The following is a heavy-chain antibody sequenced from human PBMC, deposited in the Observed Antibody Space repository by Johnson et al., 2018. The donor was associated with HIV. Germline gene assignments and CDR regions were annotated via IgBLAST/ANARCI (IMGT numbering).Heavy chain of an antibody. CDR3: ARGIGSSWPLDAFDI. J-gene: IGHJ3*02. V-gene: IGHV3-30-3*01. CDR1: GFTFSSYA. Sequence: VQLVESGGGVVQPRRSLRLSCAASGFTFSSYAMHWVRQAPGKGLAWVAVISYDGSNKYYADSVKGRFPITRDNSKNTLYLQMNSLRAEDTAVYYCARGIGSSWPLDAFDIWGQGTMVTVSS. D-gene: IGHD6-13*01. CDR2: ISYDGSNK.